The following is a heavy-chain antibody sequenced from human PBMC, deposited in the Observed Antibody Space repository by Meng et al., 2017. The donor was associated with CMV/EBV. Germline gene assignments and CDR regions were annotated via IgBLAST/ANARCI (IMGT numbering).Heavy chain of an antibody. CDR2: IRYDGSNK. D-gene: IGHD1-26*01. CDR3: SKESLLYSGSYFDY. V-gene: IGHV3-30*02. J-gene: IGHJ4*02. Sequence: GGSLRLSCAASGFTFSSYGMHWVRQAPGKGLEWVAFIRYDGSNKYYADSVKGRFTISRDNSKNTLYLQMNSLRAEDTAVYYCSKESLLYSGSYFDYLGQGTLVTVSS. CDR1: GFTFSSYG.